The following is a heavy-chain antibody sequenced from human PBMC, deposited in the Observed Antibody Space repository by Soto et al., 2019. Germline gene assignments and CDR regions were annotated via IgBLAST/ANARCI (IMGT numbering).Heavy chain of an antibody. Sequence: EVQLVESGGGLVQPGGSLRLSCAASGFTFSTYWMSWVRQAPGKGLEWVANIKQDGSDKYYVDSVKGRFTISRDNAKNSLYLQMNGLRAEDTAVYYCARVKSLAGHYWGQEPLVTVSS. CDR3: ARVKSLAGHY. J-gene: IGHJ4*02. V-gene: IGHV3-7*05. CDR1: GFTFSTYW. D-gene: IGHD2-15*01. CDR2: IKQDGSDK.